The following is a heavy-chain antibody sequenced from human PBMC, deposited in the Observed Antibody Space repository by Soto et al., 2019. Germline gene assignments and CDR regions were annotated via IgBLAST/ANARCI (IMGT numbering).Heavy chain of an antibody. CDR2: IYYSGST. J-gene: IGHJ1*01. D-gene: IGHD2-15*01. CDR3: ASGNAANAEIFTP. V-gene: IGHV4-59*01. Sequence: PSETLSLTCTVSGGSISSYYWSWIRQPPGKGLEWIGYIYYSGSTNYNPSLKSRVTISVGTSKNQFSRKLSSVTAADTAVYYCASGNAANAEIFTPRGPGTLGTLSS. CDR1: GGSISSYY.